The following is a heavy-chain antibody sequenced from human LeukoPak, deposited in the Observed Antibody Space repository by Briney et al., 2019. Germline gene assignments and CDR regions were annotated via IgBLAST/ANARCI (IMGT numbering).Heavy chain of an antibody. D-gene: IGHD3-22*01. CDR3: AKERYYDSSGYYRFDY. CDR1: GFTFSSYA. CDR2: ISGSGGST. Sequence: GGSLRLSCAASGFTFSSYAMSWVCQAPGKGLEWVSAISGSGGSTYYADSVKGRFTISRDNSKNTLYLQMNSLRAEDTAVYYCAKERYYDSSGYYRFDYWGQGTLVTVSS. J-gene: IGHJ4*02. V-gene: IGHV3-23*01.